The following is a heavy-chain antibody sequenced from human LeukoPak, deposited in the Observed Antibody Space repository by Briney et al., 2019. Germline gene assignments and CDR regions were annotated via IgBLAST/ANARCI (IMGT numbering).Heavy chain of an antibody. J-gene: IGHJ4*02. Sequence: SVTVSFMASGGTFSSYAISWVRQAPGQGVEWMGRIITILGIANYAQKFQGRVTITADKSTSTAYMELSSLRAEDTAVYYCAREHSYSGYVYFDYWGQGTLVTVSS. CDR2: IITILGIA. CDR1: GGTFSSYA. CDR3: AREHSYSGYVYFDY. D-gene: IGHD5-12*01. V-gene: IGHV1-69*04.